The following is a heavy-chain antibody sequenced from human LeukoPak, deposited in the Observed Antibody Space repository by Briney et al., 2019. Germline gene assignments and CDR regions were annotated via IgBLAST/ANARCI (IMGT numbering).Heavy chain of an antibody. CDR1: GYSFTSYW. J-gene: IGHJ4*02. V-gene: IGHV5-51*01. CDR3: ARRAGDCSSTSCSTDY. CDR2: IYPGDSDT. Sequence: GESLKISCKGSGYSFTSYWIDWVRQMPGKGLEWMGIIYPGDSDTRYSPSFQGQVTISADKSISTAYLQWSSLKASDTAMYYCARRAGDCSSTSCSTDYWGQGTLVTVSS. D-gene: IGHD2-2*01.